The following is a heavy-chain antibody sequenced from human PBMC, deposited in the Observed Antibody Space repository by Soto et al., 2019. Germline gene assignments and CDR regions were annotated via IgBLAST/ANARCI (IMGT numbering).Heavy chain of an antibody. J-gene: IGHJ5*02. CDR3: ARGWYYDFWSGPNWFDP. D-gene: IGHD3-3*01. Sequence: ASVKVSCKASGYTFTSYAMHWVRQAPGQRLEWMGWINAGNGNTKYSQKFQGRVTITRDTSASTAYMELSSLRSEDTAVYYCARGWYYDFWSGPNWFDPWGQGTLVTVSS. CDR1: GYTFTSYA. CDR2: INAGNGNT. V-gene: IGHV1-3*01.